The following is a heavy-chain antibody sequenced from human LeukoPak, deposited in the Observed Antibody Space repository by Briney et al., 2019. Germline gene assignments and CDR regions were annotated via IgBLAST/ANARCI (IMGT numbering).Heavy chain of an antibody. CDR3: AKAKHLVYCSGGSCYYFDY. Sequence: SGRSLRLSCAPSGFTVSSYGIHWVRQAPGKWLEWVAVISYEGSNTYYADSVKGRFTISRENSKNTLYLQMNSLRAEDTAVYYCAKAKHLVYCSGGSCYYFDYWGQGTLVTVSS. J-gene: IGHJ4*02. CDR2: ISYEGSNT. CDR1: GFTVSSYG. D-gene: IGHD2-15*01. V-gene: IGHV3-30*18.